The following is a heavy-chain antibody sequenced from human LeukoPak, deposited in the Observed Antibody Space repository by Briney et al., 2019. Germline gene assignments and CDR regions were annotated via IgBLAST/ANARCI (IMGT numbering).Heavy chain of an antibody. CDR1: GGSFSGYY. Sequence: PSETLSLTCAVYGGSFSGYYWSWIRQPPGKGLEWIGEINHSGSTNYNPSLKSRVTISVDTSKNQFSLKLSSVTAADTAVYYCARGFYGSWVQVYYYYGMDVWGKGTTVTVSS. V-gene: IGHV4-34*01. D-gene: IGHD3-10*01. CDR3: ARGFYGSWVQVYYYYGMDV. J-gene: IGHJ6*04. CDR2: INHSGST.